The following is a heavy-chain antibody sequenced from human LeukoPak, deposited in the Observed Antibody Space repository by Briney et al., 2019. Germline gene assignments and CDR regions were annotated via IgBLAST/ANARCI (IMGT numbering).Heavy chain of an antibody. CDR3: ARVRRSYYDFWSGYYSPSTEDAFDI. D-gene: IGHD3-3*01. CDR1: GYTFPGYY. V-gene: IGHV1-2*02. Sequence: GASVKVSCKASGYTFPGYYMHWVRQAPGQGLEWMGWINPNSGGTNYAQKFQGRVTMTRDTSISTAYMELSRLRSDDTAVYYCARVRRSYYDFWSGYYSPSTEDAFDIWGQGTMVTVSS. CDR2: INPNSGGT. J-gene: IGHJ3*02.